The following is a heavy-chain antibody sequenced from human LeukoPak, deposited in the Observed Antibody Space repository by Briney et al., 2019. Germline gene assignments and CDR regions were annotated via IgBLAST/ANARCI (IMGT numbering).Heavy chain of an antibody. V-gene: IGHV3-74*01. CDR2: INSDGSST. D-gene: IGHD1-26*01. CDR3: AKDVGKWESLHFFDY. CDR1: GFTFSSYW. J-gene: IGHJ4*02. Sequence: GGSLRLSCAASGFTFSSYWMHWVRQAPGKGLVWVSGINSDGSSTRYADSVKGRFTISRDNAKNTLYLQMNSLRGDDTAVYYCAKDVGKWESLHFFDYWGQGTLVTVSS.